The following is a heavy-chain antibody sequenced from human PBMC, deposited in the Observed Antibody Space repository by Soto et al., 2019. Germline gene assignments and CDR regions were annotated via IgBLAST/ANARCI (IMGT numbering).Heavy chain of an antibody. Sequence: SETLSLTCIVSGGSISSYYWSWIRQPPGKGLECIGYISYSGSANSDPSLKSRVTISIDTSKNQFALKLSSVTAADTAMYYCARQGFGPLHGLVDVWGQGTTVTVSS. J-gene: IGHJ6*02. CDR1: GGSISSYY. CDR3: ARQGFGPLHGLVDV. CDR2: ISYSGSA. V-gene: IGHV4-59*01. D-gene: IGHD3-10*01.